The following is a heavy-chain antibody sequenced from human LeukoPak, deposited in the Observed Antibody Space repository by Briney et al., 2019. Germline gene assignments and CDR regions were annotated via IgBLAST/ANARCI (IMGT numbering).Heavy chain of an antibody. Sequence: PSETLSLTCAVYGGSFSGYYWSWIRQPPGKGLEWIGEINHSGSTNYNPSLKSRVTISVDTSKNQFSLKLSSVTAADTAVYYCARPRRSGYVRYDAFDIWGQGTMVTASS. CDR2: INHSGST. D-gene: IGHD3-22*01. J-gene: IGHJ3*02. CDR1: GGSFSGYY. V-gene: IGHV4-34*01. CDR3: ARPRRSGYVRYDAFDI.